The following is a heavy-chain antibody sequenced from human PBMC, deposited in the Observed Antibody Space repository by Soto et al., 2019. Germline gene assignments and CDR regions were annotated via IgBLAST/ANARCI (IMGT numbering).Heavy chain of an antibody. Sequence: PGGSLRLSCAASGFPFSSYAMSWVRQAPGKGLEWVSSISGSGDSTYYGDSVKGRFTISRDNPKNTLYLQMNSLRAEDTAVYYCAKVPPSYRNSWYNWFDPWGQGTLVTVSS. D-gene: IGHD6-13*01. CDR3: AKVPPSYRNSWYNWFDP. CDR2: ISGSGDST. V-gene: IGHV3-23*01. J-gene: IGHJ5*02. CDR1: GFPFSSYA.